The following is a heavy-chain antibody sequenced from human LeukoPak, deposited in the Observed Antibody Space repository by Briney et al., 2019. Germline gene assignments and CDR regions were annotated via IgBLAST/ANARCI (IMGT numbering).Heavy chain of an antibody. J-gene: IGHJ4*02. V-gene: IGHV4-4*02. Sequence: SETLSLTCAVSGVSISSSNWWSWVRQPPGKGLEWIGEIYDSGNTNYNPSLKSRTTMSVDKSKNQFSLNLYSLTAADTAVYYCAGGLYDFLWGNYRTFDFWGQGTLVTVAS. CDR2: IYDSGNT. CDR3: AGGLYDFLWGNYRTFDF. D-gene: IGHD3-16*02. CDR1: GVSISSSNW.